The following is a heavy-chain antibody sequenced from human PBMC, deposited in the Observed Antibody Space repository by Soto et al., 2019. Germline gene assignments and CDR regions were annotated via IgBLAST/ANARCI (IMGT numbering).Heavy chain of an antibody. D-gene: IGHD1-26*01. V-gene: IGHV3-23*01. CDR2: ISGGGDGT. J-gene: IGHJ4*02. Sequence: EVQLLESGGGLVQPGGSLRISCAASGFTFSSYAISWVRLAPGKGLEWVSAISGGGDGTYYADSVRGRFTISRDNSANTLYLQMNSLRAEDTAVYYCAKEPRIVGASYFDYWGQGTLVTVSS. CDR3: AKEPRIVGASYFDY. CDR1: GFTFSSYA.